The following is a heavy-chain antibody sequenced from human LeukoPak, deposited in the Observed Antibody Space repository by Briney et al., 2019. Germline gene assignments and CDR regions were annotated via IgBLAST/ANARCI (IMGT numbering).Heavy chain of an antibody. D-gene: IGHD3-22*01. V-gene: IGHV1-46*04. J-gene: IGHJ5*02. CDR1: GYTFTSYY. CDR3: ARGDVLDSSVYNWFDP. Sequence: ASLKVACKTSGYTFTSYYMHWVRQAPGQGLEWMGIINPSGGNTTYAQKLQGRVTMTRATSTSTVSMELSSLRSEDKALYYCARGDVLDSSVYNWFDPWGQGTLVIVSS. CDR2: INPSGGNT.